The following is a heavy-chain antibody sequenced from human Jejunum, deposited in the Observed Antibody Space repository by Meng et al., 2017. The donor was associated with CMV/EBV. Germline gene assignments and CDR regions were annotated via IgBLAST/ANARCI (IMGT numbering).Heavy chain of an antibody. J-gene: IGHJ4*02. CDR3: AKDGATGYYGDYFFDA. CDR2: VSRNGGSV. D-gene: IGHD3-9*01. CDR1: TCSDYA. V-gene: IGHV3-64*02. Sequence: TCSDYAMHWVRQAPGKGLEHVSLVSRNGGSVYYVDSVKDRFTVSRDNSKNTLYLQMGSLRAEDTAVYYCAKDGATGYYGDYFFDAWGQGSLVTVSS.